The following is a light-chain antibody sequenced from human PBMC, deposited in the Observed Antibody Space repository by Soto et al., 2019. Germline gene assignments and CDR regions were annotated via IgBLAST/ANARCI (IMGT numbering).Light chain of an antibody. CDR1: SSDVGGYNF. CDR2: NVY. Sequence: QSALTQPASVSGSPGQSITISCTGTSSDVGGYNFVSWYQQHPGKAPKLMLYNVYYRPSGISHRFSGSMSGNTASLTISGIQAEDEAHYYCTSYTSSSTLVFGGGTKRTGL. CDR3: TSYTSSSTLV. V-gene: IGLV2-14*03. J-gene: IGLJ2*01.